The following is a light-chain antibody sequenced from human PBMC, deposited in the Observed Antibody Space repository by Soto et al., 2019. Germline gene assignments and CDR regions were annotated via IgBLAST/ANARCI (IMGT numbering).Light chain of an antibody. Sequence: EIVLTQSPATLSSSPGERATLSCRASQHIWSYLAWYQQKPGQAPRLLMYDASKRATGIPARFSGSGSRTDFTLTISSLEPEDFAVYYCQQRSRWPWTFGQGTKVDIK. CDR2: DAS. J-gene: IGKJ1*01. CDR1: QHIWSY. CDR3: QQRSRWPWT. V-gene: IGKV3-11*01.